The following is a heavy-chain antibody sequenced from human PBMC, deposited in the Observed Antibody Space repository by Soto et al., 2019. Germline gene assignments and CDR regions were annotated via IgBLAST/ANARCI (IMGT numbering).Heavy chain of an antibody. D-gene: IGHD3-22*01. V-gene: IGHV1-18*01. Sequence: ASVKVSCKASGYTFTNYGVTWVRQAPGRWFEWMGWISAYNANTNYAQKLQGRVTMTTDTSTSTTYMELRSLSSDDTAVYYCARSYYDSSVDTPSDYWGQGTLVTVSS. CDR2: ISAYNANT. J-gene: IGHJ4*02. CDR1: GYTFTNYG. CDR3: ARSYYDSSVDTPSDY.